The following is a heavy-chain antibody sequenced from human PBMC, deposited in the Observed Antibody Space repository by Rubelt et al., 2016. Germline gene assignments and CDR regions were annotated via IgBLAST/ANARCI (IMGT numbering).Heavy chain of an antibody. Sequence: QVQLQQWGAGLLKPSETLSLTCAVYGGSFSGYYWSWIRQPPGKGLEWIGEINHSGRTNYNPALKSRVTISVDTSKTQFSLKLSSVTAADTAVYYCARGKEGLGVTMMDYWGQGTLVTVSS. CDR3: ARGKEGLGVTMMDY. CDR1: GGSFSGYY. CDR2: INHSGRT. V-gene: IGHV4-34*01. D-gene: IGHD3-22*01. J-gene: IGHJ4*02.